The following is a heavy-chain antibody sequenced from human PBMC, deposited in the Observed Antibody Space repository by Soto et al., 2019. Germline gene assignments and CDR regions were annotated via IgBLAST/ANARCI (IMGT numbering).Heavy chain of an antibody. J-gene: IGHJ3*02. CDR3: ADVHGFTMVRGVTGAFDI. CDR2: IIPIFGTA. Sequence: QVQLVQSGAEVKKPGSSVKVSCKASGGTFSSYAISWVRQAPGQGLEWMGGIIPIFGTANYAQKFQGRVTITAGESTSTAYMELSSLRSEDTAVYYCADVHGFTMVRGVTGAFDIWGQGTMVTVSS. D-gene: IGHD3-10*01. V-gene: IGHV1-69*01. CDR1: GGTFSSYA.